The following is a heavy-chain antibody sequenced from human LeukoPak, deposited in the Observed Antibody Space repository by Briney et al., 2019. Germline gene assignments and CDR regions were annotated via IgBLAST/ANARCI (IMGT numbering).Heavy chain of an antibody. CDR3: AKGWTSPMGLLLIDY. V-gene: IGHV3-30*02. CDR2: IWYDGTNR. CDR1: GFTFCSYG. Sequence: GGSLRLSPAPSGFTFCSYGMHWVRQAPGKGLEWGTFIWYDGTNRYYGDSVKGRFTISRDNSKNTLYLQMNTLRPEDTAVYYCAKGWTSPMGLLLIDYWGQGTLVTVSS. J-gene: IGHJ4*02. D-gene: IGHD2/OR15-2a*01.